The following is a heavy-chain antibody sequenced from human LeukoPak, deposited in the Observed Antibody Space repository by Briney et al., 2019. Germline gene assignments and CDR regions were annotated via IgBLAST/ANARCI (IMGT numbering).Heavy chain of an antibody. J-gene: IGHJ3*02. D-gene: IGHD2-2*02. CDR1: GYTLTELS. V-gene: IGHV1-24*01. CDR3: ASCSTSCYRDAFDI. Sequence: ASVKVSCKVSGYTLTELSMHWVRQAPGKGPEWMGGFDPEDGETIYAQKFQGRVTMTEDTSTDTAYMELSSLRSEDTAVYYCASCSTSCYRDAFDIWGQGTMVTVSS. CDR2: FDPEDGET.